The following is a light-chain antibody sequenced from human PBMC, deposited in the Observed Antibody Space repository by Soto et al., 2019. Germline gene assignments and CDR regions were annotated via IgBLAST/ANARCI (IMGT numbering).Light chain of an antibody. Sequence: IPIPGSALTVSGALGDIGTITCRASESIDNWLAWYQQKPGKAPKLLIFAASTLVRGVPSRFSGRGSGTEFTLTISSLQADDYATFYCQQYHTDWTFGQGTKVDIK. V-gene: IGKV1-5*01. CDR3: QQYHTDWT. CDR1: ESIDNW. J-gene: IGKJ1*01. CDR2: AAS.